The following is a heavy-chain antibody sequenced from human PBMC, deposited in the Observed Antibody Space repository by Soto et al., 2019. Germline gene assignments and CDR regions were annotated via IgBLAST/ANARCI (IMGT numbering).Heavy chain of an antibody. D-gene: IGHD1-26*01. CDR2: IYSRTGTI. Sequence: GGSLRLSCAISGFSFSEYSMNWVRQAPGKGLEWVSYIYSRTGTIYYADSVKGRFTISRDIAKNSLYLQMNSLTDEDTGLYYCARRSNYVVDYWGQGTLVTVSS. CDR1: GFSFSEYS. J-gene: IGHJ4*01. V-gene: IGHV3-48*02. CDR3: ARRSNYVVDY.